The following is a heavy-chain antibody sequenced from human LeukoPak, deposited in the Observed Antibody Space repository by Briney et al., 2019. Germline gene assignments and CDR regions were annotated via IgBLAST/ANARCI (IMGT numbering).Heavy chain of an antibody. CDR2: VWDGGSNT. CDR3: ARDGPDYGDYGADY. V-gene: IGHV3-33*08. J-gene: IGHJ4*02. Sequence: GGSLRLSCAASGFTFSSYGMHWVRQAPGKGLEWVAVVWDGGSNTYHADSVKGRFTISRDNAKNSLYLQMNSLRAEDTAVYYCARDGPDYGDYGADYWGQGTLVTVSS. CDR1: GFTFSSYG. D-gene: IGHD4-17*01.